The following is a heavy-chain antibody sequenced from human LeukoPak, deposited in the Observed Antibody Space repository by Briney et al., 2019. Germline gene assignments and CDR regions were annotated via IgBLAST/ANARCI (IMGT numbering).Heavy chain of an antibody. J-gene: IGHJ4*02. CDR3: ARSVRGTTVGLDFDY. CDR1: GYTFTSYG. D-gene: IGHD4-23*01. CDR2: ISAYNGNT. V-gene: IGHV1-18*01. Sequence: ASGKVSCKASGYTFTSYGISWVRQAPGQGLEWMGWISAYNGNTNYAQKLQGRVTMTTDTSTSTAYMELRSLRSDDTAVYYCARSVRGTTVGLDFDYWGQGTLVTVSS.